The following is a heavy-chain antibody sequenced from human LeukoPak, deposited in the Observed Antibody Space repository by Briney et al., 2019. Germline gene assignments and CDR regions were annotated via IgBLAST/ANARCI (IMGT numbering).Heavy chain of an antibody. CDR3: AKDAARVDYYYYGMDV. CDR1: GFTSSSYA. D-gene: IGHD6-13*01. Sequence: PGGSLRLSCAASGFTSSSYAMSWVRQAPGKGLEWVSAISGSGGSTYYADSVKGRFTISRDNSKNTLYLQMNSLRAEDTAVYYCAKDAARVDYYYYGMDVWGQGTTVTVSS. J-gene: IGHJ6*02. V-gene: IGHV3-23*01. CDR2: ISGSGGST.